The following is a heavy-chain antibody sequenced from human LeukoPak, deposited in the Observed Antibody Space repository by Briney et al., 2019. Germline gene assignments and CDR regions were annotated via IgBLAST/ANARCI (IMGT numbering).Heavy chain of an antibody. V-gene: IGHV3-74*01. CDR2: INGDGSST. CDR1: GFTFGNYG. Sequence: GGSWRFSVAAPGFTFGNYGMHGFGQAPGKGRGWFSVINGDGSSTSYADSVKGRFTISRDNAKNTLYLQMNSLRAEDTAVYYCARVSSGSYFGYYYYYMDVWGKGTTVTVSS. J-gene: IGHJ6*03. D-gene: IGHD1-26*01. CDR3: ARVSSGSYFGYYYYYMDV.